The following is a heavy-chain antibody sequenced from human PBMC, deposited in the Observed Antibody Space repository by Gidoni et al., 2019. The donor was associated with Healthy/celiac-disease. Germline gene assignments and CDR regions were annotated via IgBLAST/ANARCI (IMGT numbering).Heavy chain of an antibody. CDR1: GYTFTSSA. Sequence: VQLVQSGAEVKKPGASVKVSCKAAGYTFTSSAMLWVGQAPGQRLEWMGWINTVNGNTNYSQKFQGRVTITRDTSASTAYMELSSLRSEDTAVYYCARALEVYCSGGSCYVNYYYYGMDVWGQGTTVTVSS. J-gene: IGHJ6*02. D-gene: IGHD2-15*01. V-gene: IGHV1-3*04. CDR3: ARALEVYCSGGSCYVNYYYYGMDV. CDR2: INTVNGNT.